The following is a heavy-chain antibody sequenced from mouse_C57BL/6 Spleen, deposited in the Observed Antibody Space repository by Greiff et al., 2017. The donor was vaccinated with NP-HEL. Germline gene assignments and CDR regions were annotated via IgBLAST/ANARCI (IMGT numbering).Heavy chain of an antibody. CDR2: ISYDGSN. D-gene: IGHD2-4*01. J-gene: IGHJ3*01. CDR1: GYSITSGYY. V-gene: IGHV3-6*01. Sequence: EVKLMESGPGLVKPSQSLSLTCSVTGYSITSGYYWNWIRQFPGNKLEWMGYISYDGSNNYNPSLKNRISITRDTSKNQFFLKLNSVTTEDTATYYCADYYDYDRTWFAYWGQGTLVTVSA. CDR3: ADYYDYDRTWFAY.